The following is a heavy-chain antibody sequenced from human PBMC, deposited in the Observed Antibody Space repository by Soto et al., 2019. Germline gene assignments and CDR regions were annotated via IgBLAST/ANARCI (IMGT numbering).Heavy chain of an antibody. CDR1: GFTFSNAW. V-gene: IGHV3-15*01. CDR2: IKSKTDGGTT. J-gene: IGHJ3*02. CDR3: TTDRVGSLEFTMVRGGAFDI. D-gene: IGHD3-10*01. Sequence: GGSLRLSCAASGFTFSNAWMSWVRQAPGKGLEWVGRIKSKTDGGTTDYAAPVKGRFTISRDDSKNTLYLQMNSLKTEDTAVYYCTTDRVGSLEFTMVRGGAFDIWGQGTMVTVSS.